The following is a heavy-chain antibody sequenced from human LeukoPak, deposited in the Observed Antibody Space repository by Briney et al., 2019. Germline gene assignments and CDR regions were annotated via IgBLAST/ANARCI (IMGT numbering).Heavy chain of an antibody. CDR2: IYNDGTT. V-gene: IGHV3-66*01. Sequence: GGSLRLSCAASGFAVSSHYMSWVRPAPGRGLEWVSVIYNDGTTYYADSVKGRFTLSRDTSKNTLYLQMNSLRVEDTAVYYCARDSYSRYWGQGTLVSVSS. J-gene: IGHJ4*02. D-gene: IGHD3-16*01. CDR3: ARDSYSRY. CDR1: GFAVSSHY.